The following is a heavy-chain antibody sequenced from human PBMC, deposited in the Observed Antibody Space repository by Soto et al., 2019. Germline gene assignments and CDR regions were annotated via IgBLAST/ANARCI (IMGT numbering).Heavy chain of an antibody. J-gene: IGHJ4*02. D-gene: IGHD1-26*01. CDR3: AFSIVGY. Sequence: GPSLRSSGEACVVKLSSYAMSWVRQAPGKGLEWVSAISGSGGSTYYADSVKGRFTISRDNSKNTLYLQMNSLRAEDTAVYYCAFSIVGYWGQGTLVTV. CDR1: VVKLSSYA. V-gene: IGHV3-23*01. CDR2: ISGSGGST.